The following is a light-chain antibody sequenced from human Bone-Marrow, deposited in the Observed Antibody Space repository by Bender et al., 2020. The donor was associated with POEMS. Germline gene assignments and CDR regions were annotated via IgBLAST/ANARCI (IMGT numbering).Light chain of an antibody. V-gene: IGLV1-40*01. J-gene: IGLJ3*02. CDR3: CSYAGSNTWV. Sequence: QSVLTQPPSVSGAPGQRVTISCTGSSSNTGSGYDINWYQHLPGTAPKLMIYDVSNRPSGVSNRFSGSKSGNTASLTISGLQAEDEADYYCCSYAGSNTWVFGGGTKLTVL. CDR2: DVS. CDR1: SSNTGSGYD.